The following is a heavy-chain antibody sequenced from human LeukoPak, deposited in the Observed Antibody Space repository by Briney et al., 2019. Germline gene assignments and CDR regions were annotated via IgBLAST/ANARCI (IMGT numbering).Heavy chain of an antibody. J-gene: IGHJ3*02. CDR2: IKSKTDGGTT. Sequence: GGSLRLSCAASGFTFSNAWMSWVRQAPGKGLEWVGRIKSKTDGGTTDYAAPVKGRFTISRDGSKNTLYLQMNSLKTEDTAVYYCTTVIRYYYGSGSDAFDIWGQGTMVTVSS. CDR3: TTVIRYYYGSGSDAFDI. V-gene: IGHV3-15*01. CDR1: GFTFSNAW. D-gene: IGHD3-10*01.